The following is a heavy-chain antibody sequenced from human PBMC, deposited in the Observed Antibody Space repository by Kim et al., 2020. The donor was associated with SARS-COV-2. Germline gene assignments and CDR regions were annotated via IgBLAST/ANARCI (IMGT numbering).Heavy chain of an antibody. V-gene: IGHV4-34*01. CDR1: GGSFSGYY. D-gene: IGHD3-9*01. J-gene: IGHJ6*02. Sequence: SETLSLTCAVYGGSFSGYYWSWIRQPPGKGLEWIGEINHSGSTNYNPSLKSRVTISVDTSKNQFSLKLSSVTAADTAVYYCAHTVRYFISNYGMDVWGQGTTVTVSS. CDR2: INHSGST. CDR3: AHTVRYFISNYGMDV.